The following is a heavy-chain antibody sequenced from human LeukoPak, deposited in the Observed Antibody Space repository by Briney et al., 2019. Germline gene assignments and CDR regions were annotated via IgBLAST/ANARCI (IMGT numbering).Heavy chain of an antibody. Sequence: GGSLRLSCAASGFTVSSNYMSWVRQAPGKGLEWVSVIYSGGSTYYADSVKGRFTISRDNSKNTLYLQMNSLRAEDTAVYYCARNGDYYYGMDVWGQGTTVTVSS. CDR2: IYSGGST. D-gene: IGHD4-17*01. J-gene: IGHJ6*02. CDR3: ARNGDYYYGMDV. V-gene: IGHV3-66*01. CDR1: GFTVSSNY.